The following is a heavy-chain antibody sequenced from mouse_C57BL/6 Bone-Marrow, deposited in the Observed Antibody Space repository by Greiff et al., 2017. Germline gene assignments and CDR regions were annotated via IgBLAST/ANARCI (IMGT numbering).Heavy chain of an antibody. CDR3: AKKGFYYGSRWYFDV. V-gene: IGHV2-5*01. Sequence: VKLMESGPGLVQPSQSLSITCTVSGFSLTSYGVHWVRQSPGKGLEWLGVIWRGGSTDYNAAFMSRLSITQDNSKSQVFFKMNSLQADDTAIYYCAKKGFYYGSRWYFDVWGTGTTVTVSS. J-gene: IGHJ1*03. CDR2: IWRGGST. D-gene: IGHD1-1*01. CDR1: GFSLTSYG.